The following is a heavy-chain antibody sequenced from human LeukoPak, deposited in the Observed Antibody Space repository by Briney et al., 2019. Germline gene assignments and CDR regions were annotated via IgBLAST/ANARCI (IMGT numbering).Heavy chain of an antibody. CDR3: AKGSSPLGHFDY. Sequence: PGGSLRLSCAASGFTFSSYGMHWVRQAPGKGLEWVAVISYDGSNKYYADSVKGRFTISRDNSKNTLYLRMNSLRVEDTAVYYCAKGSSPLGHFDYWGQGTLVTVSS. D-gene: IGHD6-13*01. CDR1: GFTFSSYG. V-gene: IGHV3-30*18. CDR2: ISYDGSNK. J-gene: IGHJ4*02.